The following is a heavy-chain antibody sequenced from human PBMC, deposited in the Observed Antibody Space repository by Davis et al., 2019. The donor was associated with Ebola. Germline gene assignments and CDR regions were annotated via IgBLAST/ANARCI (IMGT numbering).Heavy chain of an antibody. Sequence: ASVKVSCKASGYTFTNYYMHWVRQAPGQGLEWMGIINPSAGSTTYAPRFLGRVTMTTDTSTNTAYMELRSLRSDDTAVYYCARALDSSSWGKNHYHYYGLDVWGQGTTVTVSS. CDR3: ARALDSSSWGKNHYHYYGLDV. CDR2: INPSAGST. V-gene: IGHV1-46*01. J-gene: IGHJ6*02. D-gene: IGHD6-13*01. CDR1: GYTFTNYY.